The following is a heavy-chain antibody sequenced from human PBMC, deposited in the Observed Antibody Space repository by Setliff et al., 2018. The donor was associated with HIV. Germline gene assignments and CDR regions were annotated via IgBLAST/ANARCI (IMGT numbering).Heavy chain of an antibody. J-gene: IGHJ4*02. CDR3: AKDKGGYNWNYFDY. D-gene: IGHD1-20*01. Sequence: GGSLRLSCATSGFTLSTYGMHWVRQAPGKGLEWVARVHYNGNDKFYVDSVKGRLTISRDNSENTLYLQMDGLRAEDTAVYYCAKDKGGYNWNYFDYWGPGTQVTVSS. CDR2: VHYNGNDK. CDR1: GFTLSTYG. V-gene: IGHV3-30*02.